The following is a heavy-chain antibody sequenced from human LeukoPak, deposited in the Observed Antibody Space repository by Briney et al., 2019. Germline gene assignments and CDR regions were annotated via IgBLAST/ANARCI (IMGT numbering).Heavy chain of an antibody. D-gene: IGHD1-26*01. CDR3: EKGGSGTYFLDY. Sequence: GGSLRLSCAASGFTFSSYEMNWVRQAPGKGLEWVSYISSSGSTIYYADSAKGRFTISRDNAKNSLYLQMNSLRAEDTAVYYCEKGGSGTYFLDYWGQGTLVTVSS. CDR1: GFTFSSYE. V-gene: IGHV3-48*03. J-gene: IGHJ4*02. CDR2: ISSSGSTI.